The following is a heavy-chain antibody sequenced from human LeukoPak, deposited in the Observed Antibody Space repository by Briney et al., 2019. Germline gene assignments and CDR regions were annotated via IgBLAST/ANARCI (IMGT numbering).Heavy chain of an antibody. V-gene: IGHV7-4-1*02. J-gene: IGHJ4*02. D-gene: IGHD1-26*01. CDR3: ARAGSGSPAGDVDY. Sequence: ASVKVSCKTSGYTFTSYSINWVRQAPGQGLEWMGWINTNTGNPTYAQGLTGQFVFSLDTSVSTAYLQISSLKAEDTAVYYCARAGSGSPAGDVDYWGQGILVTVSS. CDR1: GYTFTSYS. CDR2: INTNTGNP.